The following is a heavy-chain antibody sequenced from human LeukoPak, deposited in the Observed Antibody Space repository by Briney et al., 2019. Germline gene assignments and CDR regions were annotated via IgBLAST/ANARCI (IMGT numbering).Heavy chain of an antibody. CDR2: IYYSGGT. J-gene: IGHJ4*02. CDR3: AGRGYTLNY. D-gene: IGHD1-1*01. CDR1: GGSISSYY. Sequence: SETLSLTCTVSGGSISSYYWSWIRQPPGKRLEWIGYIYYSGGTNYNPSLKSRVTMSVDTSKNQFSLKLTSVTAADTAVYYCAGRGYTLNYWGQGTLVTVSS. V-gene: IGHV4-59*01.